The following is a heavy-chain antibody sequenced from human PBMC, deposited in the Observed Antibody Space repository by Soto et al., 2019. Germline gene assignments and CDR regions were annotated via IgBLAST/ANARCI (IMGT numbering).Heavy chain of an antibody. V-gene: IGHV3-15*07. CDR3: TTAQVQLERHPIGY. CDR2: IKSKTDGGTT. CDR1: GFTFSNAW. J-gene: IGHJ4*02. D-gene: IGHD1-1*01. Sequence: GSLRLSCAASGFTFSNAWMNWVRQAPGKGLEWVGRIKSKTDGGTTDYAAPVKGRFTISRDDSKNTLYLQMNSLKTEDTAVYYCTTAQVQLERHPIGYWGQGTLVTVSS.